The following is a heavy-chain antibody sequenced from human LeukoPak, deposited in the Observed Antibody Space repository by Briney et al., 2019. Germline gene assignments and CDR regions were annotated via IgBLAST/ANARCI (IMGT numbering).Heavy chain of an antibody. Sequence: GESLKISCKGSGYIFTSYWIAWVRRMPGKGLEWMGIIYPGDSDTKYSPSFQGQVTISADKSISTAYLQWSSLKASDTAMYYCARQSYYDTSGYYPFDYWGQGTLVTVSS. CDR3: ARQSYYDTSGYYPFDY. CDR1: GYIFTSYW. V-gene: IGHV5-51*01. CDR2: IYPGDSDT. D-gene: IGHD3-22*01. J-gene: IGHJ4*02.